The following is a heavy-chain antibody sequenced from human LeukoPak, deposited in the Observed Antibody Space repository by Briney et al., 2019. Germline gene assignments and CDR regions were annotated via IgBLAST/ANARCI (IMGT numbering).Heavy chain of an antibody. V-gene: IGHV4-34*01. D-gene: IGHD3-22*01. J-gene: IGHJ3*02. CDR3: ARGKIVVVISGVRTLGAFDI. CDR1: GGSFSGYY. CDR2: INHSGST. Sequence: SETLSLTCAVYGGSFSGYYWSWIRQPPGKGLEWIGEINHSGSTNYNPSLKSRVTISVDTSKNQFSLKLSSVTAADTAVYYCARGKIVVVISGVRTLGAFDIWGQGTMVTVSS.